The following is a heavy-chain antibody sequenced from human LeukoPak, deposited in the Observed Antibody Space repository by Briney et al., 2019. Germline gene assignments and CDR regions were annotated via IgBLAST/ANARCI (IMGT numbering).Heavy chain of an antibody. J-gene: IGHJ4*02. V-gene: IGHV4-39*01. D-gene: IGHD1-26*01. CDR2: VYYDGST. CDR1: RGSINSRSDY. CDR3: ARQRAGGTWAFEH. Sequence: PSETLSLTCSVSRGSINSRSDYWWAWIRQPPGKGLGWIGSVYYDGSTYYKPSLKSRLTISVDTSKDQFSLNLTSVTAADTAVYYCARQRAGGTWAFEHWGQGTLLTVSS.